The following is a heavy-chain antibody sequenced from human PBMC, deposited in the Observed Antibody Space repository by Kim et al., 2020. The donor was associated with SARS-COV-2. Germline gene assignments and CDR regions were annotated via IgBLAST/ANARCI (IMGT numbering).Heavy chain of an antibody. D-gene: IGHD4-17*01. Sequence: SQTLSLTCAISGDSVSSNSAAWNWFRQSPSRGLEWLAKTYYRSKWSNEYTVSLKSRMTIKTDTSKNQLSLHLNSVTPDDTAVYYCARGLDRTGMDIWGQG. CDR1: GDSVSSNSAA. CDR3: ARGLDRTGMDI. V-gene: IGHV6-1*01. CDR2: TYYRSKWSN. J-gene: IGHJ6*02.